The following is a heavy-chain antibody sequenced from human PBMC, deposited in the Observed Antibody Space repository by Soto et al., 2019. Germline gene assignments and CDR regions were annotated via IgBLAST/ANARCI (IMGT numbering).Heavy chain of an antibody. D-gene: IGHD2-8*02. CDR3: ARDKITGLFDY. V-gene: IGHV4-31*03. Sequence: PSETLSLTCTVSGGSISSGGYYWSWIRQHPGKGLEWIGYIYYSGSTYYNPSLESRVTISVDRSKNQFSLKLSSVTAADTAVYYCARDKITGLFDYWGQGTLVTVSS. CDR2: IYYSGST. J-gene: IGHJ4*02. CDR1: GGSISSGGYY.